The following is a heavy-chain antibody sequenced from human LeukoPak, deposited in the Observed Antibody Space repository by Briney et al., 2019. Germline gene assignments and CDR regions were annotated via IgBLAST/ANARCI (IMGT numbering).Heavy chain of an antibody. J-gene: IGHJ5*02. V-gene: IGHV3-7*03. Sequence: PGGSLRLSCAASGFTFSSSWMSWVRQAPGKGLEWVANIKQDGSEKYYVGSVKGRFTISRDNAKNSLYLQMDSLRAEDTAVHYCARDGPYSTSSTHPPWGQGTLVTVSS. CDR3: ARDGPYSTSSTHPP. CDR1: GFTFSSSW. CDR2: IKQDGSEK. D-gene: IGHD6-6*01.